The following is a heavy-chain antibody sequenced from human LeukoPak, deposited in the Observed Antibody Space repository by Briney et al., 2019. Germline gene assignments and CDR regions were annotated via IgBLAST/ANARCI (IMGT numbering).Heavy chain of an antibody. CDR2: IYYSGST. Sequence: PSETLSLTCTVSGGSISSYYWSWIRQPPGKGLEWIGYIYYSGSTNYNPSPKSRVTISVDTSKNQLSLKLSSVTAADTAVYYCARGGHSSSWYGFDPWGQGTLVTVSS. CDR1: GGSISSYY. D-gene: IGHD6-13*01. J-gene: IGHJ5*02. V-gene: IGHV4-59*01. CDR3: ARGGHSSSWYGFDP.